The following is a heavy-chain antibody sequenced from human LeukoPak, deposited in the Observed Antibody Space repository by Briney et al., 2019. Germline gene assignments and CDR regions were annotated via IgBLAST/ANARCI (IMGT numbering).Heavy chain of an antibody. CDR2: ISYSGTN. CDR1: GGSVRSSTYY. Sequence: PSETLSLTCTGSGGSVRSSTYYWGWIRQTPGKGLEWIGSISYSGTNYNNPSLKSRVSISIDTSKNQFSVKLTSVSAADTAMYYCASLGTLRSWGQGTLVTVSS. J-gene: IGHJ5*02. D-gene: IGHD7-27*01. CDR3: ASLGTLRS. V-gene: IGHV4-39*01.